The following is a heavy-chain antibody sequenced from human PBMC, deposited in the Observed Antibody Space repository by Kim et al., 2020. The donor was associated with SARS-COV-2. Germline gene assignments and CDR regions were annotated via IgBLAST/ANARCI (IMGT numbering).Heavy chain of an antibody. V-gene: IGHV4-4*09. D-gene: IGHD5-12*01. Sequence: STNYNPSLKSRVTISVDTSKNQFSMKLSSVTAADTAVYYCASNLNSGYDYWGQGTLVPSPQ. J-gene: IGHJ4*02. CDR2: ST. CDR3: ASNLNSGYDY.